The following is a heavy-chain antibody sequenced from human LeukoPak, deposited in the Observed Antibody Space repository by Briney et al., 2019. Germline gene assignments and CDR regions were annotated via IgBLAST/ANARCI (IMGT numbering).Heavy chain of an antibody. J-gene: IGHJ4*02. CDR2: IYYSGTT. CDR3: ARDSTPYGHSGY. D-gene: IGHD4-17*01. V-gene: IGHV4-59*01. CDR1: GGSINNYY. Sequence: SETLSLTCTVSGGSINNYYWSWIWQPPGKGLEWIGYIYYSGTTNFNPSLKSRVTISVDTSKNQFSLRLSSVTAADTAVYYCARDSTPYGHSGYWGQGTLVTVSP.